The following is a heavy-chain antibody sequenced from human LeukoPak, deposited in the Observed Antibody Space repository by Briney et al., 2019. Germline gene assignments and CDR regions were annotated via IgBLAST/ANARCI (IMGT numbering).Heavy chain of an antibody. CDR3: AKSNYDFWSGYSDY. Sequence: GGSLRLSCAASGFTFRSYAMSWVRQAPGMGLEWVSVISGSGDTIFYADSVKGRSTISRDNSKSTLYLQMNSLRVEDTAVYYCAKSNYDFWSGYSDYWGQGTLVTVSS. CDR2: ISGSGDTI. D-gene: IGHD3-3*01. CDR1: GFTFRSYA. J-gene: IGHJ4*02. V-gene: IGHV3-23*01.